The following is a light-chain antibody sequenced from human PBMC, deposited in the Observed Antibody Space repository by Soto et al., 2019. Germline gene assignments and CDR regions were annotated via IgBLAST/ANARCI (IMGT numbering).Light chain of an antibody. J-gene: IGKJ5*01. Sequence: EMVLTQSPGTLSLSPGERATLSCRASQSVSSSYLTWYQQKPGQAPRLLIYGASNRATGIPERFSGSGSGTDFTLTISSLEPEDFAVYYCQQYGTSPITFGQGARLEI. CDR2: GAS. CDR3: QQYGTSPIT. CDR1: QSVSSSY. V-gene: IGKV3-20*01.